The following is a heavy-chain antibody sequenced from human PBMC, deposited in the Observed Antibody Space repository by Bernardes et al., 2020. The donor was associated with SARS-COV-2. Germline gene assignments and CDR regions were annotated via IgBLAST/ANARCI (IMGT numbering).Heavy chain of an antibody. CDR3: ARGRVVARYGRTPLDY. D-gene: IGHD2-2*01. Sequence: GGSLRLSCAASGFTFSDYYMSWIRQAPGKGLEWVSYISSSGITIYYADSVKGRFTISRDNAKNSLYLQMNSLRAEDPAVYYCARGRVVARYGRTPLDYWGQGTLVTGSS. V-gene: IGHV3-11*01. CDR1: GFTFSDYY. CDR2: ISSSGITI. J-gene: IGHJ4*02.